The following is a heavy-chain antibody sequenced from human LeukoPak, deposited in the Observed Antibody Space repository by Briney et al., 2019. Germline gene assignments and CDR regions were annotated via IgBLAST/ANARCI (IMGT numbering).Heavy chain of an antibody. J-gene: IGHJ6*03. CDR3: ARGSPYADYYYYMDV. Sequence: GGPLRLSCAASGFTFSSYGMSWVRQAPGKGLEWVSIISGTAFSTYYADSVRGRFTISRDNSKNTLYLQMNSPRAEDTAVYYCARGSPYADYYYYMDVWGKGTTVTISS. CDR1: GFTFSSYG. V-gene: IGHV3-23*01. CDR2: ISGTAFST. D-gene: IGHD2-2*01.